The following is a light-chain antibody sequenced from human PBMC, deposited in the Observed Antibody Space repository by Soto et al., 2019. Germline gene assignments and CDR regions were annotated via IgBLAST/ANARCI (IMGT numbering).Light chain of an antibody. CDR1: QSVSSN. CDR3: QQYNNWPPIT. Sequence: ERVNTESPRTLTVSPGERATLYCMASQSVSSNLAWYQQKPGQAPRLLIYGASTRATGIPARFSGSGSGTEFTLTISSLQSEDFAVYYCQQYNNWPPITFGQGTRLEIK. J-gene: IGKJ5*01. CDR2: GAS. V-gene: IGKV3-15*01.